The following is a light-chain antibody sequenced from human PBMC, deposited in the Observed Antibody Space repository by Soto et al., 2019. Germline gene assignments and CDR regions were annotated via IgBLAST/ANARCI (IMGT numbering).Light chain of an antibody. CDR1: QSVLHSSNNKNY. V-gene: IGKV4-1*01. J-gene: IGKJ1*01. CDR2: WAS. CDR3: QKYYTTPS. Sequence: DIVMTQSPDSLAVSLGERATINCKSSQSVLHSSNNKNYLAWYQQKPGQPPKLLICWASTRESGVPDRFSGSGSGTDFTLTISSLQGEDVAVYFCQKYYTTPSFGQGTKVEIK.